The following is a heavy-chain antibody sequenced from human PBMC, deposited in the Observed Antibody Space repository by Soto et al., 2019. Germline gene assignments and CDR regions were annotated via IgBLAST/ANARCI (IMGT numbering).Heavy chain of an antibody. D-gene: IGHD1-26*01. CDR1: GFTVGDFG. Sequence: PGGSLRLSCTGSGFTVGDFGMSWFRQAPGKGLEWLSFIRSKGYGGTTESAASVRGRLITSRDDSKSIAYLQMNSLKTEDTAVYYGASLTSWSREYYYVMDVWGQGTTVTVS. J-gene: IGHJ6*02. CDR3: ASLTSWSREYYYVMDV. CDR2: IRSKGYGGTT. V-gene: IGHV3-49*03.